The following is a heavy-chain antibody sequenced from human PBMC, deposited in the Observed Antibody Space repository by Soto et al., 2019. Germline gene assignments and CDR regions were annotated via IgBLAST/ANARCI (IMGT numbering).Heavy chain of an antibody. CDR2: IWYDGSNK. Sequence: GGSLRLSCAASGFTFSSYGMHWVRQAPGKGLEWVAVIWYDGSNKYYADSVKGRFTISRDNSKNTLYLQMNSLRAEDTAVYYCARAKSIAVAPLDYWGQGTLVTVSS. D-gene: IGHD6-19*01. V-gene: IGHV3-33*01. CDR1: GFTFSSYG. CDR3: ARAKSIAVAPLDY. J-gene: IGHJ4*02.